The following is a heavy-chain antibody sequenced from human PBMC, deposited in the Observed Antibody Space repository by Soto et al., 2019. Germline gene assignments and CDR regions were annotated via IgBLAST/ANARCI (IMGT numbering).Heavy chain of an antibody. CDR3: AKAVYRGLSHFDS. Sequence: PGGSLRLSCAASGFTFSSNAMTWVRQAPGKGLEWVSAISDSGGSTYYADSMKGRFTISRDNSKNTLYLQMNSLRAEDTAVYYCAKAVYRGLSHFDSWGQGTLVTVSS. CDR1: GFTFSSNA. V-gene: IGHV3-23*01. J-gene: IGHJ4*02. D-gene: IGHD2-8*01. CDR2: ISDSGGST.